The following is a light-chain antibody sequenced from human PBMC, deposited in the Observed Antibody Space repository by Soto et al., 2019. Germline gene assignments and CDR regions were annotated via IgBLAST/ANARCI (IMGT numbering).Light chain of an antibody. CDR3: CSYAGNYNWV. CDR1: SSDIGGNNY. J-gene: IGLJ3*02. V-gene: IGLV2-11*01. Sequence: QSALTQPRSVSGSPGQSVTISCTGTSSDIGGNNYVSWYQQYPGKAPKLMIYGVSNRPSGVPDRFSGSKSGNTASLTISGLQAEDEADYYCCSYAGNYNWVFGGGTKLTVL. CDR2: GVS.